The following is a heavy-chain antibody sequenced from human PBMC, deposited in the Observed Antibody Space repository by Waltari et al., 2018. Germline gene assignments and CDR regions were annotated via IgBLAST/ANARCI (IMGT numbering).Heavy chain of an antibody. Sequence: EVHLVESGGGLVKPGGSLRLSCAASGFTFSSYNMKWVRQAPGKGVEWVPSISTSSSYIYYADSLKCRFTISRDNAKNALYLQMNSLRAEDTAVYYCARDDSSGYMVAHYWGQGTLVTVSS. CDR1: GFTFSSYN. CDR3: ARDDSSGYMVAHY. V-gene: IGHV3-21*01. CDR2: ISTSSSYI. J-gene: IGHJ4*02. D-gene: IGHD3-22*01.